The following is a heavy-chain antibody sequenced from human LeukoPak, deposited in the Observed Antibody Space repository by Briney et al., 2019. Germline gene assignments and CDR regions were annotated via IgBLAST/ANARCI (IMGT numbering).Heavy chain of an antibody. D-gene: IGHD3-9*01. V-gene: IGHV3-23*01. CDR1: GFTFSSYA. Sequence: PGGSLRLSCAASGFTFSSYAMSWVRQAPGKGLEWVSAISGSGGSTYYADSVKGRFTISRDNSKNTLYLQMNSLRAEDTAVYYCARGWDILTGYYRDPLMDVWGKGTTVTVSS. CDR2: ISGSGGST. J-gene: IGHJ6*04. CDR3: ARGWDILTGYYRDPLMDV.